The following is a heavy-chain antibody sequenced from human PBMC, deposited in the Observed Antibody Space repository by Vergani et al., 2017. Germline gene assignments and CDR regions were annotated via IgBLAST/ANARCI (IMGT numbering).Heavy chain of an antibody. CDR2: IWYDGSNK. D-gene: IGHD6-19*01. CDR3: ARTYEQWLNYYYYYGMDV. CDR1: GFTFSSYG. Sequence: QVQLVESGGGVVQPGRSLRLSCAASGFTFSSYGMHWVRQAPGKGLEWVAVIWYDGSNKYYADSVKGRFTISRDNSKNTLYLQMNSLRAEDTAVYYWARTYEQWLNYYYYYGMDVWGQGTTVTVSS. J-gene: IGHJ6*02. V-gene: IGHV3-33*01.